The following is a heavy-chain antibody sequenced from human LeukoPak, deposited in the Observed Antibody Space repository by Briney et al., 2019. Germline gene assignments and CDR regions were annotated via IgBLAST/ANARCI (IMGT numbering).Heavy chain of an antibody. J-gene: IGHJ3*02. CDR1: GYGFTSYW. D-gene: IGHD3-10*01. Sequence: GESLKISCKGSGYGFTSYWIGWVRQMPGRGLEGMGIIYPGDSDTRYSPSFQGQVTISADKSISTAYLQWSSLKASDTAMYYCARLAGHGSGSPDAFDIWGQGTMVTVSS. CDR3: ARLAGHGSGSPDAFDI. V-gene: IGHV5-51*01. CDR2: IYPGDSDT.